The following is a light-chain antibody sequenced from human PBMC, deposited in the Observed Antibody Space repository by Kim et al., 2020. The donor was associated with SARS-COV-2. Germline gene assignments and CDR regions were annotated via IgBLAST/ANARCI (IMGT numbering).Light chain of an antibody. CDR1: ALPKQY. CDR3: QSADSSGTSWV. V-gene: IGLV3-25*03. Sequence: SYELTQPPSVSVSPGQTARITCSGDALPKQYAYWYQQKPGQAPVLVIYKDSERPSGIPERFSGSSSGTTVTLTISGVQAEDEADYYCQSADSSGTSWVFGGGIQLTVL. J-gene: IGLJ3*02. CDR2: KDS.